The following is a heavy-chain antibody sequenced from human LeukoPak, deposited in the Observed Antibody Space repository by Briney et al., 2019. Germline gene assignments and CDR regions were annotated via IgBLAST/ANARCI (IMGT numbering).Heavy chain of an antibody. CDR1: GLTFSSYA. J-gene: IGHJ4*02. CDR2: IGRQGDSDAT. D-gene: IGHD3-9*01. Sequence: GGSLRLSCAASGLTFSSYAMNWVRQASGKGLEWLGRIGRQGDSDATRYAASLKGKFTISRVDSRNTAYLQMNSLKTEDTAVYYCAGDYNFLTGLNYWGQGTLVTVSS. V-gene: IGHV3-73*01. CDR3: AGDYNFLTGLNY.